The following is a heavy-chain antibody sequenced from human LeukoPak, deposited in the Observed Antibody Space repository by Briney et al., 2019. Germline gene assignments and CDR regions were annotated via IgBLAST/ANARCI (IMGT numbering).Heavy chain of an antibody. CDR3: ARDVGGWSLFY. CDR2: IYYSGST. CDR1: GGSISSYY. V-gene: IGHV4-59*01. J-gene: IGHJ4*02. D-gene: IGHD6-19*01. Sequence: SETLSLTCTVSGGSISSYYWSWIRQPPGKGLEWIGYIYYSGSTNYNPSLKSRVTISVDTSKNQFSLKLSSVTAADTAVYYCARDVGGWSLFYWGQGTLVTVSS.